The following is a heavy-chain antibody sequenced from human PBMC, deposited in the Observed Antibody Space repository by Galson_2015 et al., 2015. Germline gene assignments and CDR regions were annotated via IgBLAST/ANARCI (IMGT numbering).Heavy chain of an antibody. Sequence: MPGKGLERMGIIYPGDSDTRYSPSFQGQVTISADKSISTAYLQWSSLKASDTAMYYCARLAGSLPYFDYWGQGTLVTVSS. J-gene: IGHJ4*02. CDR2: IYPGDSDT. CDR3: ARLAGSLPYFDY. V-gene: IGHV5-51*01. D-gene: IGHD3-10*01.